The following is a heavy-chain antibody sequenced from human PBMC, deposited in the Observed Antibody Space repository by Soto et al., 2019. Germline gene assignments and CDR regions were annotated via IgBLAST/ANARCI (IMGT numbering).Heavy chain of an antibody. Sequence: QVQLQESGPGLVKPSETLSLTCTVSGGSISSYYWSWIRQPPGKGLEWIGYIYYSGSTNYNPSLXSXVXIPXDTSKNQFSLKLSSVTAADTAVYYCARRWGYSYDYWGQGTLVTVSS. CDR1: GGSISSYY. D-gene: IGHD5-18*01. CDR3: ARRWGYSYDY. V-gene: IGHV4-59*08. J-gene: IGHJ4*02. CDR2: IYYSGST.